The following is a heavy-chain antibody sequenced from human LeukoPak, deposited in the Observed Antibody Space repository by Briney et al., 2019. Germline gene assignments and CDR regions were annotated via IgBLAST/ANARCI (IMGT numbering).Heavy chain of an antibody. V-gene: IGHV3-23*01. CDR2: ISGSGGST. D-gene: IGHD3-10*01. J-gene: IGHJ4*02. CDR1: GFTLSSYA. CDR3: AKAYLWFGELLYFDY. Sequence: GGSLRLSCAASGFTLSSYAMSWVRQAPGKGLEWVSAISGSGGSTYYADSVKGRFTISRDNSKNTLYLQMNSLRAEDTAVYYCAKAYLWFGELLYFDYWGQGTLVTVSS.